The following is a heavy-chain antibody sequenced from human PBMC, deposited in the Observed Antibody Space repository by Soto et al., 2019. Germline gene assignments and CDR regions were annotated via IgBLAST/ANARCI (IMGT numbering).Heavy chain of an antibody. V-gene: IGHV1-18*01. CDR1: GYTFTSSG. Sequence: ASVKVSCKASGYTFTSSGISWVRQAPGQGLEWMGWISAYNGNTNYAQKLQGRVTMTTDTSTSTAYMELRSLRSDDTAVYYCAMFQRKNGAFDIWGQGTMVTVSS. J-gene: IGHJ3*02. CDR2: ISAYNGNT. CDR3: AMFQRKNGAFDI. D-gene: IGHD2-8*01.